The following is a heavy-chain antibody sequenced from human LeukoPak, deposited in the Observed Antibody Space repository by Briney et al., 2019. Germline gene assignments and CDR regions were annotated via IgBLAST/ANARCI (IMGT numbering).Heavy chain of an antibody. CDR2: ISDGGTYK. CDR3: ARSAPATAITDY. J-gene: IGHJ4*02. CDR1: GFTVSSNY. Sequence: GGSLRLSCAASGFTVSSNYMSWVRQAPGKGLEWVSSISDGGTYKYYADSVKGRFTISRDSAKNSLYLQMNSLRAEDTAVYYCARSAPATAITDYWGQGTLVTVSS. V-gene: IGHV3-21*01. D-gene: IGHD2-2*02.